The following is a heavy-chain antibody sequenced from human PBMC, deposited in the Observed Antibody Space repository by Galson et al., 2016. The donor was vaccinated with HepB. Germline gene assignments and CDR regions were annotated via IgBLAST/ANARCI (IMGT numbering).Heavy chain of an antibody. J-gene: IGHJ6*02. D-gene: IGHD5-24*01. CDR1: GGTFTSYA. Sequence: SVKVSCKASGGTFTSYAISWVRQAPGQGLEWMGGIIPIFGTSNYAQKFQGRVTITADESTSTAYMELSSLRSEDTAVYYCARVRDGYNHYYHNGMDVWGQGTTVTVSS. V-gene: IGHV1-69*13. CDR3: ARVRDGYNHYYHNGMDV. CDR2: IIPIFGTS.